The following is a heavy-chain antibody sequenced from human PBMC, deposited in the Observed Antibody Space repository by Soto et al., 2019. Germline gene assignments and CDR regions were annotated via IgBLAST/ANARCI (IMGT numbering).Heavy chain of an antibody. CDR3: ARQGDMAATPADAFDI. J-gene: IGHJ3*02. D-gene: IGHD6-19*01. CDR1: GYSFTSYW. CDR2: IDPSDSYT. Sequence: GESLKISCQGSGYSFTSYWISWVRQMPGKGLEWMGRIDPSDSYTNYSPSFQGHVTISADKSISTAYLQWSSLKASDTAMYYCARQGDMAATPADAFDIWGQGTLVTVSS. V-gene: IGHV5-10-1*01.